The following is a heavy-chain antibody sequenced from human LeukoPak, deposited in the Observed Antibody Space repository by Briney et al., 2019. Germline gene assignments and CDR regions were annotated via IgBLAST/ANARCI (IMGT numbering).Heavy chain of an antibody. CDR3: ASDWGCSSTSCYSYWFDP. J-gene: IGHJ5*02. Sequence: GGSLRLSCAASGFTFSRYWMHWVRQAPGKGLMWVSRISPDGSTTLYADSVKGRFTISRDNAKNTLYLQMNSLGAEDTAVYYCASDWGCSSTSCYSYWFDPWGQGTLVTVSS. V-gene: IGHV3-74*03. CDR1: GFTFSRYW. CDR2: ISPDGSTT. D-gene: IGHD2-2*01.